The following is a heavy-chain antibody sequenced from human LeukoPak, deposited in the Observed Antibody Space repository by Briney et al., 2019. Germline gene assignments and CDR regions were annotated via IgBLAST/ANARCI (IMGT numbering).Heavy chain of an antibody. CDR3: ARLASSGWFDP. CDR2: IYYSGST. J-gene: IGHJ5*02. CDR1: GGSINSYY. D-gene: IGHD6-19*01. Sequence: SETLSPTCTASGGSINSYYWSWIRQPPGKGLEWIGYIYYSGSTNYNPSLKSRVTISVDTSKNQFSLKLSSVTAADTAVYYCARLASSGWFDPWGQGTLVTVSS. V-gene: IGHV4-59*01.